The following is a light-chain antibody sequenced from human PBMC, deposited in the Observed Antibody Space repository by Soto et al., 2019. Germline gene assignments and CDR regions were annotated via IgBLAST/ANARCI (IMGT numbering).Light chain of an antibody. J-gene: IGLJ3*02. CDR3: CSDAGSRV. V-gene: IGLV2-23*01. Sequence: QSALTQPASVSGSPGQSITISCTGTSSDVGSYNLVSWYQQHPGKAPKLMIYEGSKRPSGVSNRFSGSKSGNTASLTISGLQAEDEAAYYCCSDAGSRVFGGGTKVTVL. CDR1: SSDVGSYNL. CDR2: EGS.